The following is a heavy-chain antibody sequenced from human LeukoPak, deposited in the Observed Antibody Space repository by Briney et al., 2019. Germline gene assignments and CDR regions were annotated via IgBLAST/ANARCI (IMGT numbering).Heavy chain of an antibody. CDR1: GGSISSYY. Sequence: PSETLSLTCTVSGGSISSYYWSWIRQPPGKGLEWIGYIYYSGSTYYNPSLKSRVTISVDTSKNQFSLKLSSVTAADTAVYYCARRIWFGDLRTGFDPWGQGTLVTVSS. CDR2: IYYSGST. J-gene: IGHJ5*02. D-gene: IGHD3-10*01. CDR3: ARRIWFGDLRTGFDP. V-gene: IGHV4-59*08.